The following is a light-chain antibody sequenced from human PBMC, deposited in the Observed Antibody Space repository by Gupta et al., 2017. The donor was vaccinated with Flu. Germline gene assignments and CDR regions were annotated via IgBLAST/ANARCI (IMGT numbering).Light chain of an antibody. CDR1: SSSTGAFYD. CDR3: HSYDSSLSSVV. V-gene: IGLV1-40*01. J-gene: IGLJ2*01. Sequence: QSVLPPPPSVSGATGKRVNISCPGSSSSTGAFYDVHWYQQLPGTATKLLIFGNTNRRSGVPDGCSGAKTGASAALVITGLQAGEEAAYYCHSYDSSLSSVVFGGGTKLTVL. CDR2: GNT.